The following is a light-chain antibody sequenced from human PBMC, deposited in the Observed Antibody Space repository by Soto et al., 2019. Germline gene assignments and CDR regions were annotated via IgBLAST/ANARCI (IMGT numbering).Light chain of an antibody. CDR3: QQRSNWPPIT. CDR2: GAS. Sequence: EIVLTQSPGTLSLSPGARATLSCRASQSVSTSSLAWYQQKGGQAPRLLIHGASSRATGIPDRFSGSGSGTDFTLTISRLEPEDFAVYYCQQRSNWPPITFGQGTRLEIK. V-gene: IGKV3D-20*02. J-gene: IGKJ5*01. CDR1: QSVSTSS.